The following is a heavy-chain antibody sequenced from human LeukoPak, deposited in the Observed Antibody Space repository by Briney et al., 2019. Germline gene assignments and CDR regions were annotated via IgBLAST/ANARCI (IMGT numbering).Heavy chain of an antibody. CDR1: GYTFTSYG. J-gene: IGHJ4*02. CDR3: ARVGGFSGYFDY. V-gene: IGHV1-18*01. Sequence: ASVKVSCKASGYTFTSYGISWVRQAPGQGLEWMGWISAYNGNTNYAQKLQGGVTVTTDTSTSTAYMELRSLRSVDTAVYYCARVGGFSGYFDYWGQGTLVTVSS. CDR2: ISAYNGNT. D-gene: IGHD4-23*01.